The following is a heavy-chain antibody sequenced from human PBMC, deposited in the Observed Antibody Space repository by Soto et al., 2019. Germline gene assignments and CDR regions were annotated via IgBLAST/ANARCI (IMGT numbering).Heavy chain of an antibody. CDR3: ARDRGGGGDYAPYDY. J-gene: IGHJ4*02. V-gene: IGHV1-18*01. CDR2: VTPHDGNT. Sequence: QVHLVQSGSEVKKPGASVKVSCKTSGYTFTRSGISWVRQAPGQGLGWLGWVTPHDGNTNYAEKVQARVTISADTSTSPVFMELRSLRSDDTATYSCARDRGGGGDYAPYDYWCQGTLVTVSS. D-gene: IGHD4-17*01. CDR1: GYTFTRSG.